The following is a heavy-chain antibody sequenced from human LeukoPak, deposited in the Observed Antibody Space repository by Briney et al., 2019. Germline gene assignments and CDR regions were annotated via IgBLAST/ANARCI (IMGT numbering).Heavy chain of an antibody. J-gene: IGHJ4*02. D-gene: IGHD5-24*01. Sequence: KSSETLSLTCTVSGGSISSYYWSWIRQPPGKGLEWIGYIYYSGSTNYNPSLKSRVTTSVDTSKNQFSLKLSSVTAADTAVYYCAGREMATIRTGFFVDYWGQGTLVTVSS. CDR2: IYYSGST. V-gene: IGHV4-59*01. CDR1: GGSISSYY. CDR3: AGREMATIRTGFFVDY.